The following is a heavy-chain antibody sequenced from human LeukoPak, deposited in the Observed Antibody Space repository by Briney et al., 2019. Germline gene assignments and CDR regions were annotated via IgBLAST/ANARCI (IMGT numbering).Heavy chain of an antibody. D-gene: IGHD2-2*01. CDR3: ARDNPDRYCSSTSCYQDY. V-gene: IGHV3-21*01. J-gene: IGHJ4*02. CDR1: GFTFTSDI. Sequence: GGSLRLSCAASGFTFTSDIMNWVRQAPGKGLECVSSISSSSRYIYYEDSVKGRFTISRDNAKNSQYLQMNSMRAEDTAVYYCARDNPDRYCSSTSCYQDYWGQGTLVTVSS. CDR2: ISSSSRYI.